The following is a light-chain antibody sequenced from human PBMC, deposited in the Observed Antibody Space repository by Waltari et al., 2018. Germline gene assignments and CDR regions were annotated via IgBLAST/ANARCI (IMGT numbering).Light chain of an antibody. CDR2: EVT. V-gene: IGLV2-8*01. CDR1: SSDVGAYNY. Sequence: QSALTQPPSASGSPGQSVTISCTGTSSDVGAYNYVPWYQQPPGQAPKLLFYEVTTLPSGVPDRFAGSKSANTASLTFAGLQTEDEADYCCVSYAGSNNLVFGGGTKLTVL. CDR3: VSYAGSNNLV. J-gene: IGLJ2*01.